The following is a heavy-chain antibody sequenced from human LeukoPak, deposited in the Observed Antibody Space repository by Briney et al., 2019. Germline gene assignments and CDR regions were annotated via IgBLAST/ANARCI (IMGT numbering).Heavy chain of an antibody. J-gene: IGHJ4*02. Sequence: GGSLRLSCAASGFTFNTYAMTWVRQAPGKGLEWVSAVSGNGINTYYADSVRGRFTISRDNSKNTLYLQMNSLRAEDTAVYYCAKHRGTPSFDYWGQGTLVTVSS. CDR2: VSGNGINT. D-gene: IGHD5-24*01. V-gene: IGHV3-23*01. CDR1: GFTFNTYA. CDR3: AKHRGTPSFDY.